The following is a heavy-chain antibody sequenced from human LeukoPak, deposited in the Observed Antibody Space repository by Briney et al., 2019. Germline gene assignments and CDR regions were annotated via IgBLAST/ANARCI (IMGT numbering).Heavy chain of an antibody. CDR3: ARTIAAANWFDP. CDR2: IYHSGST. D-gene: IGHD6-13*01. V-gene: IGHV4-38-2*01. CDR1: GYSISSGYY. Sequence: SETLSLTCAVSGYSISSGYYWGWIRQPPGKGREGVGSIYHSGSTYYNPSLKSRVTISVDTSKNQFSLKLSSVTAADTAVYYCARTIAAANWFDPWGQGTLVTVSS. J-gene: IGHJ5*02.